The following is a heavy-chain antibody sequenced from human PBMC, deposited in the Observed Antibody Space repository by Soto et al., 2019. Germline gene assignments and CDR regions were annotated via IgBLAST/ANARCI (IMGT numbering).Heavy chain of an antibody. CDR3: AILSN. CDR2: IYSDGTT. D-gene: IGHD6-6*01. CDR1: GFTVSSNY. V-gene: IGHV3-53*01. Sequence: PVGSLRLSCAASGFTVSSNYMNWVRQAPGKGLEWLSIIYSDGTTYYADSVKGRFTISRDNLKNTLYLQMNNLRAEDTAVYYCAILSNWGQGTLVTVSS. J-gene: IGHJ4*02.